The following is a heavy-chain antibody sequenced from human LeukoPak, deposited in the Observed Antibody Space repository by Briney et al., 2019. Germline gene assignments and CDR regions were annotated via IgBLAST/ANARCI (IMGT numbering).Heavy chain of an antibody. V-gene: IGHV4-4*07. Sequence: PSDTLSLTCTVSGGSICSYLWSWVGQPAGKGRESVGRIHSCVGTHYNPSLPRRVTKSVDTSKNQFTLKMSSVTVALPPVCYCATLYPAGGGGTFFDYWGQGTLVAVSS. CDR1: GGSICSYL. CDR2: IHSCVGT. D-gene: IGHD3-16*01. J-gene: IGHJ4*02. CDR3: ATLYPAGGGGTFFDY.